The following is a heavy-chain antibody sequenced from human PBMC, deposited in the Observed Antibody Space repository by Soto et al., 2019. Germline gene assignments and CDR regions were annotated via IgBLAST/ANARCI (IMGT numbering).Heavy chain of an antibody. CDR2: ISGSARST. J-gene: IGHJ4*02. V-gene: IGHV3-23*01. CDR1: GFTCSSFA. D-gene: IGHD2-15*01. CDR3: AKDLSGGTFLAYLDY. Sequence: PRWSLRLSCTASGFTCSSFAMSWFRQAPGKGLEWVSGISGSARSTYYADSVKGRFTISRDNSKNTLFLGMNSLRAEDTALYFCAKDLSGGTFLAYLDYWGLGTLVTVSS.